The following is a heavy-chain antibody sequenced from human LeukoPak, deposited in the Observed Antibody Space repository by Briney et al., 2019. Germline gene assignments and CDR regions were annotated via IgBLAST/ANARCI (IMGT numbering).Heavy chain of an antibody. Sequence: PGGSPRLSCAASGFTFSSYSMNWVRQAPGKGLEWVSSISSSSSYIYYADSVKGRFTISRDNAKNSLYLQMNSLRAEDTAVYYCARPDGYNNDDAFDIWGQGTMVTVSS. D-gene: IGHD5-24*01. J-gene: IGHJ3*02. CDR1: GFTFSSYS. CDR2: ISSSSSYI. CDR3: ARPDGYNNDDAFDI. V-gene: IGHV3-21*01.